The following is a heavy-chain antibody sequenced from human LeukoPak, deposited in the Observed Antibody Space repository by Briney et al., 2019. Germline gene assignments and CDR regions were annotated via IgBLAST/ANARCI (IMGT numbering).Heavy chain of an antibody. V-gene: IGHV3-23*01. Sequence: GGSLRLSCAASGFTFSTFAMTWVRQPSGKGLEWVSLISGSAAGTYYADSVKGRFTISRDNSKNTLYLQMNSLRAEDTAVYYCAKGKGSGHYYYYSMDVWGKGTTVTVSS. CDR1: GFTFSTFA. J-gene: IGHJ6*03. CDR3: AKGKGSGHYYYYSMDV. D-gene: IGHD1-14*01. CDR2: ISGSAAGT.